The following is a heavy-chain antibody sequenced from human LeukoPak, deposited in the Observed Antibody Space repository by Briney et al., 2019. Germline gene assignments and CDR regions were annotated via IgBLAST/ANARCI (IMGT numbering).Heavy chain of an antibody. Sequence: PSETLSLTCAVSGGSISSSNWWNWVRQPPGKGLEWIGEIYHSGSANYNPSLTSRVTISVDTSKNQFSLKLSSVTAADTAVYYCARGSSWEWLRFVGPNYYYYYMDVWGKGTTVTISS. CDR1: GGSISSSNW. CDR2: IYHSGSA. CDR3: ARGSSWEWLRFVGPNYYYYYMDV. J-gene: IGHJ6*03. V-gene: IGHV4-4*02. D-gene: IGHD5-12*01.